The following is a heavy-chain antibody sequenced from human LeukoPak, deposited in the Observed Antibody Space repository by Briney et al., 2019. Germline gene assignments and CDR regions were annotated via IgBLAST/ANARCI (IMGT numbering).Heavy chain of an antibody. Sequence: VKVSFKASGGPFSSYAISWVRPAPGQGLEWMGGIIPIFGTANYAQKFQGRVTITADESTSTAYLELSSLRSEDTAVYYCAREYSSGWFDYWGQGTLVTVSS. D-gene: IGHD6-19*01. CDR2: IIPIFGTA. J-gene: IGHJ4*02. CDR1: GGPFSSYA. CDR3: AREYSSGWFDY. V-gene: IGHV1-69*01.